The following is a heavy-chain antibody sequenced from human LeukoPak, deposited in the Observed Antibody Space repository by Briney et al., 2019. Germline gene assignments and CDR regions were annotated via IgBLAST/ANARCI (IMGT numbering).Heavy chain of an antibody. CDR3: AKDHYGGNVDY. D-gene: IGHD4-23*01. V-gene: IGHV3-30*18. Sequence: PGGSLRLSCAASGFTFSSYGMHWVRQAPGKGLEWVAVISYDGSNKYYADSVKGRFTISRDNSKNTLYLQMNSLRAEDTAVYYCAKDHYGGNVDYWGQGTLVTVSS. CDR2: ISYDGSNK. CDR1: GFTFSSYG. J-gene: IGHJ4*02.